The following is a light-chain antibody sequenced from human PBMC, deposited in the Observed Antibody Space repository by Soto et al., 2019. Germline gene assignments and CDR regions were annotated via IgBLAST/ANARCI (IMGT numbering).Light chain of an antibody. CDR2: GAS. J-gene: IGKJ1*01. CDR1: QSVISRY. CDR3: QQYYSSPWT. Sequence: PGRMSMTHRDRDTLSCRASQSVISRYLAWYQQKPGQAPRLVIYGASSRATGIPYRFSGSGSGTDFTLTISRLEPDDFAVYYCQQYYSSPWTFGQGTKVDIK. V-gene: IGKV3-20*01.